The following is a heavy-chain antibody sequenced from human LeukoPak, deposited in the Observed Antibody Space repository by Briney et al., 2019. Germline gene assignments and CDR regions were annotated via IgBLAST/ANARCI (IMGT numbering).Heavy chain of an antibody. Sequence: ASETLSLTCAVYGGSFSGYYWSWIRQPPGKGLEWIGEINHSGSTNYNPSLKSRVTISVDTSKNQFSLKLSSVTAADTAVYYCASRTYYYDSSGYYYSDAFDIWGQGTMVTVSS. D-gene: IGHD3-22*01. V-gene: IGHV4-34*01. CDR2: INHSGST. CDR3: ASRTYYYDSSGYYYSDAFDI. J-gene: IGHJ3*02. CDR1: GGSFSGYY.